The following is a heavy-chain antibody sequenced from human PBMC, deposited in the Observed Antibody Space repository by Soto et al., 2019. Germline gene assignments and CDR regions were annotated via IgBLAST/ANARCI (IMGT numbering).Heavy chain of an antibody. D-gene: IGHD3-22*01. CDR1: GFTFSSYA. Sequence: EVQLLESGGGLVQPGGSLRLPCAASGFTFSSYAMSWVRQAPGKGLEWVSAISGSGGSTYYADSVKGRFTISRDNSKNTLYLQMNSLRAEDTAVYYCAKVSSQDYYDSSGYYYSYFDYWGQGTLVTVSS. J-gene: IGHJ4*02. CDR2: ISGSGGST. CDR3: AKVSSQDYYDSSGYYYSYFDY. V-gene: IGHV3-23*01.